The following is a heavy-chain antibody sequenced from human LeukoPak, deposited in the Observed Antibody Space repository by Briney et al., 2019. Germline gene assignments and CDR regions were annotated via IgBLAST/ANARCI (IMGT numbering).Heavy chain of an antibody. CDR1: GYTFNTYD. D-gene: IGHD2-21*02. Sequence: AASVTVSCKGSGYTFNTYDINWVRQATGQGLEWMGWMKPDSGATGYAPRFQGRVTITRNMSISTAYMEMSSLRSDDTAVYYCVRGGLHCRGTDCYSTGLFDSWGRGTLVIVSS. J-gene: IGHJ4*02. V-gene: IGHV1-8*03. CDR2: MKPDSGAT. CDR3: VRGGLHCRGTDCYSTGLFDS.